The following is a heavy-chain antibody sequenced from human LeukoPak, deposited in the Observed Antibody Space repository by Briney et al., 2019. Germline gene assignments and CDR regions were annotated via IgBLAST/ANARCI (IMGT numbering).Heavy chain of an antibody. D-gene: IGHD6-19*01. CDR2: TWYDGSNK. J-gene: IGHJ4*02. V-gene: IGHV3-33*06. CDR1: GFTLSSYG. CDR3: AKDWLGYFDY. Sequence: GGSLRLSCAASGFTLSSYGMHWVRQAPGKGLEWVAVTWYDGSNKYYADSVKGRFTISRDNSKNTLYLQMNSLRAEDTAVYYCAKDWLGYFDYWGQGTLVTVSS.